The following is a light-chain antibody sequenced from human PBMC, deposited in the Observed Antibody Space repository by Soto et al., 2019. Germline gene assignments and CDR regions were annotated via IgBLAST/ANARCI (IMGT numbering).Light chain of an antibody. J-gene: IGKJ2*01. CDR3: QHRYRITYT. V-gene: IGKV1-39*01. CDR1: QTISTY. Sequence: DIQMTQSPSSLSASVGDRVTITCRASQTISTYLHWYQQSPGKAPKLLIHGASTLQGGVPSRFSGSGVGTDFTLTISGLQPDDFATYYCQHRYRITYTGGQGTKLEIK. CDR2: GAS.